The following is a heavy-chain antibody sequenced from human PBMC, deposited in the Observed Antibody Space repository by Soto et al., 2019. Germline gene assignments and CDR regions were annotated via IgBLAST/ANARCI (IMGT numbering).Heavy chain of an antibody. CDR2: IGGSGNYI. CDR1: GFTFQYA. J-gene: IGHJ4*02. CDR3: AKGSGNPYYFDY. V-gene: IGHV3-23*01. D-gene: IGHD3-16*01. Sequence: GASLRPSSADSGFTFQYAMTWVRQAPGKGLEWVSDIGGSGNYIFYADSVKGRFTISRDNSKDILYLQMDSLRAEDTAVYYCAKGSGNPYYFDYWGPGTLVTVCS.